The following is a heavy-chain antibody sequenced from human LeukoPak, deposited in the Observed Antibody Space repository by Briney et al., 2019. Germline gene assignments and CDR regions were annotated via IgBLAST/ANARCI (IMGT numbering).Heavy chain of an antibody. CDR1: GFTFSSYG. V-gene: IGHV3-33*01. CDR2: IWYDGSNK. Sequence: GGSLRLSCAASGFTFSSYGMHWVRQAPGKGLEWVAVIWYDGSNKYYADSVKGRFTISRDNSKNTLYLQMNSLRAEDTAVYYCALGYCSSTSCYAGQYWGRGTLVTVSS. D-gene: IGHD2-2*01. CDR3: ALGYCSSTSCYAGQY. J-gene: IGHJ4*02.